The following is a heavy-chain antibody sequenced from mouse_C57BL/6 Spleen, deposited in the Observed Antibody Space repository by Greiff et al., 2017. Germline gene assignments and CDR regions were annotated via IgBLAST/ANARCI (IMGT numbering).Heavy chain of an antibody. CDR2: IFPGSGST. V-gene: IGHV1-75*01. Sequence: QVQLKHSGPELVKPGASVKISCKASGYTFTDYYINWVKQRPGQGLEWIGWIFPGSGSTYYNEKFKGKATLTVDKSSSTAYMLLSSLTSEDSAVYFCASGTTVVATRWYFDVWGTGTTVTVSS. CDR1: GYTFTDYY. CDR3: ASGTTVVATRWYFDV. J-gene: IGHJ1*03. D-gene: IGHD1-1*01.